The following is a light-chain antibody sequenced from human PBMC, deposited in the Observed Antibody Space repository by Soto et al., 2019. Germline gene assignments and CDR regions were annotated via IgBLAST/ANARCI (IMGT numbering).Light chain of an antibody. J-gene: IGLJ1*01. CDR2: DVT. CDR3: CSYAGTSTFYD. CDR1: SNDVGGYDY. Sequence: QSVLTQPRSVSGSPGQSVTISCTGTSNDVGGYDYVSWYQHHPGKAPRLIIYDVTKRPSGVPDRFSASRAGNTASLTISGLQPEDEADYHCCSYAGTSTFYDFGTGTKVTVL. V-gene: IGLV2-11*01.